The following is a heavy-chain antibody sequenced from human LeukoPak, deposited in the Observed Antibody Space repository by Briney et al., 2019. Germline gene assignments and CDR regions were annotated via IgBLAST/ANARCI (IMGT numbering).Heavy chain of an antibody. V-gene: IGHV4-34*01. CDR1: GRSFSDYS. CDR2: INHSGST. Sequence: SETLSLTCAVYGRSFSDYSWSWIRQPPGKGLEWIGEINHSGSTNYNPSLKSRVTISVDTSKNQFSMKLSSVTAADTAVYYCARVGADGSGFLFDYWGQGTLVTVSS. CDR3: ARVGADGSGFLFDY. D-gene: IGHD3-10*01. J-gene: IGHJ4*02.